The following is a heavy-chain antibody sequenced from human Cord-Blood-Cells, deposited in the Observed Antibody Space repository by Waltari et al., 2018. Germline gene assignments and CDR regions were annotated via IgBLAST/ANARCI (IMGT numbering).Heavy chain of an antibody. J-gene: IGHJ4*02. CDR1: GGSFSGYY. CDR2: INHSGST. V-gene: IGHV4-34*01. Sequence: QVQLQQWGAGLLKPSETLSLTCAVYGGSFSGYYWSWIRQPPGKGLAWIGEINHSGSTNYNPSLKSRVTISVDTSKNQFSLKLSSVTAADTAVYYCAGSHYSNYYFDYWGQGTLVTVSS. CDR3: AGSHYSNYYFDY. D-gene: IGHD4-4*01.